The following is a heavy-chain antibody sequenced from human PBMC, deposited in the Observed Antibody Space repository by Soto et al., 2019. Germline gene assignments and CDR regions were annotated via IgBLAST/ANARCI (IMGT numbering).Heavy chain of an antibody. V-gene: IGHV3-30*18. CDR2: ISYDGSNK. Sequence: QVQLVESGGGVDQPGRSLRLSCAASGFTFSSYGMHWVRQAPGKGLEWVAVISYDGSNKYYADSVKGRFTISRDNSKNTLYLQMNSLRAEDTAVYYCAKVGATSTDYWGQGTLVTVSS. J-gene: IGHJ4*02. CDR3: AKVGATSTDY. CDR1: GFTFSSYG. D-gene: IGHD1-26*01.